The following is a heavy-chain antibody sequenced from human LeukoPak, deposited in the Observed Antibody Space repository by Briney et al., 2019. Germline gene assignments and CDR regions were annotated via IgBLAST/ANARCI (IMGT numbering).Heavy chain of an antibody. D-gene: IGHD2-8*02. Sequence: PSETLSLTCIVSGGSISSYYWSWIRQPPGKGLEWIGYIYYSGSTNYNPSLKSRVTISVDTSKNQFSLKLSSVTAADTAVYYCAREHAGGAIDYWGQGTLVTVSS. CDR3: AREHAGGAIDY. CDR2: IYYSGST. V-gene: IGHV4-59*01. J-gene: IGHJ4*02. CDR1: GGSISSYY.